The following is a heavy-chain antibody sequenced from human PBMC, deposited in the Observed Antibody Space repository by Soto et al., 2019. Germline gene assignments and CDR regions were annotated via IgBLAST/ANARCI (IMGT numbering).Heavy chain of an antibody. D-gene: IGHD5-18*01. CDR3: ARVGTLGYSYGYRHWFDP. CDR1: GGSVSSGSYY. V-gene: IGHV4-61*01. J-gene: IGHJ5*02. Sequence: PSETLSLTCTVSGGSVSSGSYYWSWIRQPPGKGLEWIGYIYYSGSTNYNPSLKSRVTISVDTSKNQFSLKLSSVTAADTAVYYCARVGTLGYSYGYRHWFDPWGQGTLVTVSS. CDR2: IYYSGST.